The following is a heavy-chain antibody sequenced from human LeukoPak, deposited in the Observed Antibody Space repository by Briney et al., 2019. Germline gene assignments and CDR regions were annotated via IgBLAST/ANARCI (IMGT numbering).Heavy chain of an antibody. D-gene: IGHD6-19*01. J-gene: IGHJ4*02. CDR1: GFTFSSYG. V-gene: IGHV3-30*18. Sequence: PGGSLRLSCAASGFTFSSYGMHWVRQAPGKGLEWVSFISYDGNNKYYADSVKGRFTISRDNSKNTLYLQMNSLRDEDTAVYYCAKDEIGAVAGLLDYWGLGLLVTVYS. CDR2: ISYDGNNK. CDR3: AKDEIGAVAGLLDY.